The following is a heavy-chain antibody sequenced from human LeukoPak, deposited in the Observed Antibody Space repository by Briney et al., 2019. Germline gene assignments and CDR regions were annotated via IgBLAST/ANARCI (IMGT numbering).Heavy chain of an antibody. CDR1: DDSISSGGYS. CDR2: IYDSGST. Sequence: SETLSLTCTVSDDSISSGGYSWSWIRQPPGKGLEWIGYIYDSGSTYYNPSLKSRVTISIDMSKNQFSLKLSSVTAADTALYFCVRDRGIMLTFGGIVAKGAHYWGQGTLVTVSS. D-gene: IGHD3-16*02. CDR3: VRDRGIMLTFGGIVAKGAHY. V-gene: IGHV4-30-4*07. J-gene: IGHJ4*02.